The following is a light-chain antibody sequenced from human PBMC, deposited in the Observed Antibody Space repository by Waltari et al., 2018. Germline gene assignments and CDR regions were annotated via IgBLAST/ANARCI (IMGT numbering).Light chain of an antibody. J-gene: IGLJ1*01. CDR3: CSYAGSYV. CDR1: RGDVGGFKY. V-gene: IGLV2-11*01. Sequence: QSALTQPRSVPGSPGQPVTIACTGTRGDVGGFKYVSWYQQHPGKAPKLMIYDVSKRPSGVPDRFSGSKSGNTASLTISGLQAEDEADYYCCSYAGSYVFGTGTKVTVL. CDR2: DVS.